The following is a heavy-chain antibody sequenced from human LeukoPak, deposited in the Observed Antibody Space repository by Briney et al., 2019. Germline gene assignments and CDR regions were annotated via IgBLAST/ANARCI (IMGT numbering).Heavy chain of an antibody. D-gene: IGHD2-15*01. CDR2: IYHSGST. CDR3: AREGPRRTNVVVVAATRLGN. J-gene: IGHJ4*02. Sequence: SGTLSLTCAVSGGSISSSNWWSWVRQPPGKGLEWIGEIYHSGSTNYNPSLKSRVTISVDKSKNQFSLKLSSVTAADTAVYYCAREGPRRTNVVVVAATRLGNWSQGTLVTVSS. CDR1: GGSISSSNW. V-gene: IGHV4-4*02.